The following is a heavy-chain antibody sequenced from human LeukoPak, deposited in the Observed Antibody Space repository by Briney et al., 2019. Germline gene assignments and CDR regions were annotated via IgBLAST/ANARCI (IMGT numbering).Heavy chain of an antibody. CDR1: GFTFSSSA. CDR2: IKEDGGEI. V-gene: IGHV3-7*03. Sequence: GGSLRLSCAASGFTFSSSAMSWVRQAPGKGLEWVANIKEDGGEIHFVDSMKGRFTISRDNAKNSLYLQMNSLRGDDTAVYYCARSGYSHSWDYWGQGTLVIVSS. CDR3: ARSGYSHSWDY. J-gene: IGHJ4*02. D-gene: IGHD1-26*01.